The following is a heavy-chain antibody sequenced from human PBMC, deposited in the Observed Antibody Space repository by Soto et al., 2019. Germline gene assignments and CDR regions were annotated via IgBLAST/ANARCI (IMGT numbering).Heavy chain of an antibody. CDR2: IIPIFGTA. V-gene: IGHV1-69*13. CDR1: GGTFSSYA. CDR3: ARVRGDIVVVPAAMGDYYYYGMDV. D-gene: IGHD2-2*01. J-gene: IGHJ6*02. Sequence: SVKVSCKASGGTFSSYAISWVRQAPGQGLEWMGGIIPIFGTANYAQKFQGRVTITADESTSTAYMELSSLRSEDTAVYYCARVRGDIVVVPAAMGDYYYYGMDVWGQGTTVTVSS.